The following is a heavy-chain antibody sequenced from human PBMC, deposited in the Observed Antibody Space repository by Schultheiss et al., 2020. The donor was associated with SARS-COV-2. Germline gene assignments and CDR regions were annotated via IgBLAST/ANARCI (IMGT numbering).Heavy chain of an antibody. V-gene: IGHV4-59*01. D-gene: IGHD5-24*01. CDR3: ARARDGLHYYGMDV. CDR1: GGSISSYY. Sequence: SETLSLTCTVSGGSISSYYWSWIRQPPGKGLEWIGYIYYSGSTNYNPSLKSRVTISVDTSKNQFSLKLSSVTAADTAVYYCARARDGLHYYGMDVWGQGTTVTVSS. J-gene: IGHJ6*02. CDR2: IYYSGST.